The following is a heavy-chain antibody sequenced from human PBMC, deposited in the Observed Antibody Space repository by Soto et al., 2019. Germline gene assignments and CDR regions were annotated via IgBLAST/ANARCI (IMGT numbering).Heavy chain of an antibody. Sequence: SETLSLTCTVSGGSISSYYWSWIRQPPGKGLEWIGYIYYSGSTNYNPYLKSRVTISVDTSKNQFSLKLSSVTAADTAVYYCARDKGWRGPKLWIWYFDLWGRGTLVTVSS. CDR3: ARDKGWRGPKLWIWYFDL. CDR1: GGSISSYY. J-gene: IGHJ2*01. D-gene: IGHD7-27*01. CDR2: IYYSGST. V-gene: IGHV4-59*01.